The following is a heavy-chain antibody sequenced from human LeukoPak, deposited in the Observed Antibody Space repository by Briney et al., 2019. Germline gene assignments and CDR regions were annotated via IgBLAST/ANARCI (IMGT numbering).Heavy chain of an antibody. Sequence: GGSLRLSCAASGFTVSSNYMGWVRQAPGKGLEWVSVIYSGGSTYYADSVKGRFTISRDNSKNTLYLQMNSLRAEDTAVYYCARGHSSGWYKNPYYFDYWGQGTLVTVSS. V-gene: IGHV3-53*01. D-gene: IGHD6-19*01. CDR3: ARGHSSGWYKNPYYFDY. CDR1: GFTVSSNY. CDR2: IYSGGST. J-gene: IGHJ4*02.